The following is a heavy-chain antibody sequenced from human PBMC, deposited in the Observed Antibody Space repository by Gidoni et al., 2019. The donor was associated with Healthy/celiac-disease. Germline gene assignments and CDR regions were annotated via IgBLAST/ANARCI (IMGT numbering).Heavy chain of an antibody. CDR1: GYRFTSYW. Sequence: EVQLVQSGAEVKKPGESLKLSCKGAGYRFTSYWIGWVRPMPGQGLAWMGIIYPGDSDTRYSPSFQGQVTISADKSISTAYLQWSSLKASDTAMYYCARLGGNHYYYYGMDVWGQGTTFTVSS. CDR3: ARLGGNHYYYYGMDV. J-gene: IGHJ6*02. V-gene: IGHV5-51*01. CDR2: IYPGDSDT. D-gene: IGHD3-16*01.